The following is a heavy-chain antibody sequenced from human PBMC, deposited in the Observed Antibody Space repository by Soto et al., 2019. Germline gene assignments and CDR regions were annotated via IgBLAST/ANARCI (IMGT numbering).Heavy chain of an antibody. J-gene: IGHJ4*02. CDR2: INHSGST. V-gene: IGHV4-34*01. CDR3: ARGYSYGDPYYFDY. CDR1: GGSFSGYY. Sequence: SETLSLTCAVYGGSFSGYYWSWIRKPPGKGLEWIGEINHSGSTNYNPSLKSRVTISVDTSKNQFSLKLSSVTAADTAVYYCARGYSYGDPYYFDYWGQGTLVTVSS. D-gene: IGHD4-17*01.